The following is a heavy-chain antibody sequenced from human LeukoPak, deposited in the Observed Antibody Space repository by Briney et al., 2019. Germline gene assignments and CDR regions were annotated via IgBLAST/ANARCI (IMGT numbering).Heavy chain of an antibody. V-gene: IGHV1-18*01. CDR1: GYTFTSYG. Sequence: ASVKVSCKASGYTFTSYGISWVRQAPGQGLEWMGWIRAYNGNTNYAQTIQGRVITTTDTSTSTAYMELRSLRSDDTAVYYCARDYYYGSGSPGAFDIWGQGTMVTVSS. CDR2: IRAYNGNT. J-gene: IGHJ3*02. D-gene: IGHD3-10*01. CDR3: ARDYYYGSGSPGAFDI.